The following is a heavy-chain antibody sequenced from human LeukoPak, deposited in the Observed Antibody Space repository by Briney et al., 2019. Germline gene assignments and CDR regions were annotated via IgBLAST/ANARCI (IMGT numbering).Heavy chain of an antibody. Sequence: ASVKVSCKASGYTFTGYYMHWVRQAPGQGLEWMGWINPNSGGTNYARKFQGRVTMTRDTSISTAYMELSRLRSDDTAVYYCARDIAAADPYYYYYYYMDVWGKGTTVTVSS. V-gene: IGHV1-2*02. J-gene: IGHJ6*03. D-gene: IGHD6-13*01. CDR3: ARDIAAADPYYYYYYYMDV. CDR1: GYTFTGYY. CDR2: INPNSGGT.